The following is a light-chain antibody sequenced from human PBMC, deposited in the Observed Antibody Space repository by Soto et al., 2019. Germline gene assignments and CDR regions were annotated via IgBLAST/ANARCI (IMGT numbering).Light chain of an antibody. J-gene: IGKJ3*01. CDR2: DAS. Sequence: EIVLTQSPGTLSLSPGERATLSCRASQSVSSSDLARYQQKPGQSPRLLIYDASRATGIPDRFSASGSGTDFTQTITRLEPEDFAVYYCQHYGTSALFGPGTKVDI. CDR3: QHYGTSAL. V-gene: IGKV3-20*01. CDR1: QSVSSSD.